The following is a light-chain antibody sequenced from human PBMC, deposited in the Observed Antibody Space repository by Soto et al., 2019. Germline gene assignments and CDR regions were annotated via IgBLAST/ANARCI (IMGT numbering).Light chain of an antibody. CDR1: SSDVGGYNY. J-gene: IGLJ3*02. V-gene: IGLV2-14*01. CDR2: EVS. Sequence: QSVLTQPASVSGSPGQSITISCTGTSSDVGGYNYVSWYQQYPGKAPKLMIYEVSNRPSGVSNRFSGSKSGNTASLTISGLQAEDEADYYCSSYTSSILVFGGGT. CDR3: SSYTSSILV.